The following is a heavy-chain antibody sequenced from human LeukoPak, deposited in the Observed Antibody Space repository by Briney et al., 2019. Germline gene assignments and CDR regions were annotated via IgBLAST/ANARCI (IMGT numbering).Heavy chain of an antibody. CDR2: IIPIFGTA. CDR1: GGTFSSYA. Sequence: ASVKVSCKASGGTFSSYAISWVRQAPGQGLEWMGRIIPIFGTANYAQKFQGRVTITTDESTSTAYMELSSLRSEDTAVYYCARDRVYYYASGNNWFDPWGQGTLVTVSS. D-gene: IGHD3-10*01. J-gene: IGHJ5*02. CDR3: ARDRVYYYASGNNWFDP. V-gene: IGHV1-69*05.